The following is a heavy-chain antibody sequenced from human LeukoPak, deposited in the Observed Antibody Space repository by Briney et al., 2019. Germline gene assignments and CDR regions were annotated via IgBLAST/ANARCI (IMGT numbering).Heavy chain of an antibody. J-gene: IGHJ5*02. V-gene: IGHV3-23*01. CDR3: VREAGYCAPVCVKTNWFDP. CDR2: ISNGKT. CDR1: GFPFSSHA. D-gene: IGHD2-15*01. Sequence: GGSLRLSCAASGFPFSSHAMSWVRQPSGKGLEWVAAISNGKTYYADSVRGRFAISRDDSTNTVYLHMNSLRDEDTALYHCVREAGYCAPVCVKTNWFDPWGQGTLVTVSS.